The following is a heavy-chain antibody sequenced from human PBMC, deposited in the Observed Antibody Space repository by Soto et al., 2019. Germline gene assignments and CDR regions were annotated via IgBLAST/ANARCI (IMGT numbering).Heavy chain of an antibody. CDR3: AGPSYGLYYYYGMDV. V-gene: IGHV3-21*01. CDR1: GFTFSSYS. Sequence: EVQLVESGGGLVKPGRSLRLSCAASGFTFSSYSMNWVRQAPGKGLEWVSSISSSSSYIYYADSVKGRFTISRDNAKNSLYLQMNSLRAEDTAVYYCAGPSYGLYYYYGMDVWGQGTTVTVSS. CDR2: ISSSSSYI. D-gene: IGHD5-18*01. J-gene: IGHJ6*02.